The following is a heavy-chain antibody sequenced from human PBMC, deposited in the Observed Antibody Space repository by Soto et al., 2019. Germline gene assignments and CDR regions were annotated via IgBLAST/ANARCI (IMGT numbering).Heavy chain of an antibody. Sequence: SETLSLTCTVSGGSISSYYWSWIRQPPGKGLEWIGYIYYSGSTNYNPSLKSRVTISVDTSKNQFSLKLSSVTAADTAVYYCARSQSSSWYPNNYYYYGMDVWGQGTTVT. V-gene: IGHV4-59*08. D-gene: IGHD6-13*01. CDR2: IYYSGST. CDR3: ARSQSSSWYPNNYYYYGMDV. CDR1: GGSISSYY. J-gene: IGHJ6*02.